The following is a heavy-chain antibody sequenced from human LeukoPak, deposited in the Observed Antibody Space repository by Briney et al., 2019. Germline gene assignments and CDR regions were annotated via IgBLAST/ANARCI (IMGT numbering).Heavy chain of an antibody. CDR2: IYYSGST. Sequence: SSETLSLTCTVSGGSISSGGYYWSWIRQHPGKGLEWIGYIYYSGSTYYNPSLKSRVTISLDTSKTQFSLKLTSVTAADTAVYYCARRGSGYYDNWFDPWGQGTLVTVSS. D-gene: IGHD3-3*01. V-gene: IGHV4-31*03. CDR3: ARRGSGYYDNWFDP. J-gene: IGHJ5*02. CDR1: GGSISSGGYY.